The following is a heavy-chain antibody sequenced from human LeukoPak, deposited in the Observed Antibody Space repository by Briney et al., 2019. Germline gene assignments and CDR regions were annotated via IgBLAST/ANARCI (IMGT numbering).Heavy chain of an antibody. D-gene: IGHD2-8*02. CDR2: ISYDGSNK. J-gene: IGHJ3*02. V-gene: IGHV3-30*04. CDR1: GFTFSSYA. Sequence: GSLRLSCAASGFTFSSYAMHWVRQAPGKGLEWVAVISYDGSNKYYADSVKGRFTVSRDNSKNTVYLQMNSLRAEDTAVYYCAKDLRNIRTLVDLQMIWGQGTLVIV. CDR3: AKDLRNIRTLVDLQMI.